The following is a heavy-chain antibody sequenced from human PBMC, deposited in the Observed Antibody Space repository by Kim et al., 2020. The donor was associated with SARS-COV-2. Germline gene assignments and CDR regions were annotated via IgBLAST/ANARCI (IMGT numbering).Heavy chain of an antibody. CDR1: GGSFSGYY. V-gene: IGHV4-34*01. Sequence: SETLSLTCAVYGGSFSGYYWSWIRQPPGKGLEWIGEINHSGSTNYNPSLKSRVTISVDTSKNQFSLKLSSVTDADTAVYYCARGLWIQLWSPRFDPWGQG. J-gene: IGHJ5*02. D-gene: IGHD5-18*01. CDR2: INHSGST. CDR3: ARGLWIQLWSPRFDP.